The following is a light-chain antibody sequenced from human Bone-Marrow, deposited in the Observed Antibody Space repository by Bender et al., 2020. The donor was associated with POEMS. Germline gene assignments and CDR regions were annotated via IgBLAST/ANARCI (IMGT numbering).Light chain of an antibody. CDR3: QVWDNGSDEWV. Sequence: SYVLTQPPSVSVAPGQTARIPCGGNNIGRKSVHWYRQRPGQAPVVVVYDDTNRPSGIPERISGSNFGNTATLTISGVEVGDEADYYCQVWDNGSDEWVFGGGTQMTVL. CDR1: NIGRKS. V-gene: IGLV3-21*02. CDR2: DDT. J-gene: IGLJ3*02.